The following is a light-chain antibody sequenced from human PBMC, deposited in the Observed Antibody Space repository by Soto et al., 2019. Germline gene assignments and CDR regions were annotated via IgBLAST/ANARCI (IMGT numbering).Light chain of an antibody. Sequence: DIQMTQSPSTLAGSVGRRCTITCRASQTISSWLAWYQQKPGKAAKLLIYKASTLKSGVPSRFSGSGSGTEFTITISSLQPDDFATYYCQHYNSYSEAFGQGTKVDIK. CDR2: KAS. J-gene: IGKJ1*01. CDR3: QHYNSYSEA. V-gene: IGKV1-5*03. CDR1: QTISSW.